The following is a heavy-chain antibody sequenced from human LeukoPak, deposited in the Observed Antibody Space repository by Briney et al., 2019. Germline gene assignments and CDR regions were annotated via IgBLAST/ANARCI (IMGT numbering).Heavy chain of an antibody. CDR3: ARGWIYSSGWSRGYYFDY. Sequence: SETLSLTCTVSGGSISSYYWSWIRPPPGKGLEWIGYIYYSWSTNYIPSLKSRVTISVDTSKNQFSLKLSSVTAADTAVYYCARGWIYSSGWSRGYYFDYWGQGTLVTVSS. CDR2: IYYSWST. CDR1: GGSISSYY. J-gene: IGHJ4*02. V-gene: IGHV4-59*01. D-gene: IGHD6-19*01.